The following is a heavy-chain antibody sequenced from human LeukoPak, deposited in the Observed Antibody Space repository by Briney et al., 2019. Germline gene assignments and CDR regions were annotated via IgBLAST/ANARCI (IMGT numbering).Heavy chain of an antibody. CDR3: ARVTDSSGYYPPDY. V-gene: IGHV3-48*04. D-gene: IGHD3-22*01. J-gene: IGHJ4*02. CDR2: ISSSSSTI. CDR1: GFTFSSYS. Sequence: GGFLRLSCAASGFTFSSYSMDWVRQAPGKGLEWVSYISSSSSTIYYADSVKGRFTISRDNAKNSLYLQMNSLRAEDTAVYYCARVTDSSGYYPPDYWGQGTLVTVSS.